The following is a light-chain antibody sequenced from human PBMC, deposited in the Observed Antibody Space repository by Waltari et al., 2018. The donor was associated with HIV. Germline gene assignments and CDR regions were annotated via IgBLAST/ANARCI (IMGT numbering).Light chain of an antibody. CDR2: TNT. Sequence: QSVLTQPPSASGTPGQRVTISCSGSSSNIGDNNVNWYQHLPRTAPKLLIYTNTQRPSGVPDRFSGSKSGTSASLAISGLRSEDEADYYCATWDDSLNGHVVFGGGTKLTVL. J-gene: IGLJ2*01. CDR1: SSNIGDNN. CDR3: ATWDDSLNGHVV. V-gene: IGLV1-44*01.